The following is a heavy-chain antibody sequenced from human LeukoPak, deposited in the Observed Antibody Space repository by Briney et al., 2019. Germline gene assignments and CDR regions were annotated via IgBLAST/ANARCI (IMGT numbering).Heavy chain of an antibody. CDR2: ISWNSGSI. Sequence: GGSLRLSCAASGFTFDDYAMHWVRQAPGKGLEWVSGISWNSGSIGYADSVKGRFTISRDNAKNSLYLQMNSLRAEDTALYYCAKDVAAAAYYFDYWGQGTLVTVSS. J-gene: IGHJ4*02. V-gene: IGHV3-9*01. CDR3: AKDVAAAAYYFDY. D-gene: IGHD6-13*01. CDR1: GFTFDDYA.